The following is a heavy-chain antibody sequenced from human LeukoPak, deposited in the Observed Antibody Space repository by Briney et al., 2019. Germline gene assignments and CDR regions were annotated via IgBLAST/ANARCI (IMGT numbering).Heavy chain of an antibody. CDR1: GGSISTYY. D-gene: IGHD3-3*01. CDR2: IYYSGST. Sequence: SETLSLTCTVSGGSISTYYWGWIRQPPGKGLEWIGYIYYSGSTSYSPSLKSRVTMSVDTSKNQFALKLSSVTAADTAVYYCARVFGSGFDYWGQGTLVTVSS. V-gene: IGHV4-59*01. J-gene: IGHJ4*02. CDR3: ARVFGSGFDY.